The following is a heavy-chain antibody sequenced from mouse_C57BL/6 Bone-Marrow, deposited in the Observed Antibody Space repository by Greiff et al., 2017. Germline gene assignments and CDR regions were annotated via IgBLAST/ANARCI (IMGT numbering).Heavy chain of an antibody. D-gene: IGHD1-1*01. CDR1: GYTFTDYE. J-gene: IGHJ4*01. Sequence: QVHVKQSGAELVRPGASVTLSCKASGYTFTDYEMHWVKQTPVHGLEWIGAIDPETGGTASNQKFKGKAILTADKSSSTAYMELRSLTSEDSAVXCCTSEYNGSSNYNARDYWGQGTSVTVAS. V-gene: IGHV1-15*01. CDR2: IDPETGGT. CDR3: TSEYNGSSNYNARDY.